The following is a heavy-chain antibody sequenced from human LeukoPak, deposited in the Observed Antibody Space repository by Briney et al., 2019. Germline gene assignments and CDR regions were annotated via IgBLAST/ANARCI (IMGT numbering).Heavy chain of an antibody. J-gene: IGHJ4*02. D-gene: IGHD1-26*01. CDR2: VYYSGST. Sequence: SETLSLTCTVPGGTISTSSYYFAWIRQPPGKGLEWIGSVYYSGSTYYHPSLKSRVTISIDTSKNQFSLNLNSVTAADTAVYYCARAPSGVSFDYWGQGTLVTVSS. CDR3: ARAPSGVSFDY. V-gene: IGHV4-39*07. CDR1: GGTISTSSYY.